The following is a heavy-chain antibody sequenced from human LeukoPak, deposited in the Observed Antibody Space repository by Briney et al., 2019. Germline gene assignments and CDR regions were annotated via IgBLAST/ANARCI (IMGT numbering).Heavy chain of an antibody. CDR1: GFTFSSYA. CDR2: ISGSGGST. V-gene: IGHV3-23*01. J-gene: IGHJ4*02. Sequence: GGSLRLSCAASGFTFSSYAMSWVRQAPGKGLEWVSAISGSGGSTYYADSVKGRFTISRDNSKNTLYLQMNSLRAEDTAVYYCAKGLVVRGLSPLDYWGQGTLVTVSS. D-gene: IGHD3-10*01. CDR3: AKGLVVRGLSPLDY.